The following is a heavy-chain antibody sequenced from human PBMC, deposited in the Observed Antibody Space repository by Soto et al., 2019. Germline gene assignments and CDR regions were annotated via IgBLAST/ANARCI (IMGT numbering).Heavy chain of an antibody. J-gene: IGHJ6*02. CDR2: ISSSSSYT. Sequence: QVQLVESVGGLVNPGGSLRLSCAASGFTFSDYYMSWIRQAPGTGLEWVSYISSSSSYTNYADSVKGRFTISRDNAKNSLYQQMNSLRAEDTAVYYCARFFYDSSFSDVWGQGTKVTVSS. CDR1: GFTFSDYY. V-gene: IGHV3-11*06. D-gene: IGHD3-22*01. CDR3: ARFFYDSSFSDV.